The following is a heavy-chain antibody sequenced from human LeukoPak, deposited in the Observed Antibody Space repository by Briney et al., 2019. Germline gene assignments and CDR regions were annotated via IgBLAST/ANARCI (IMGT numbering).Heavy chain of an antibody. CDR2: ISSSGSPV. V-gene: IGHV3-48*01. D-gene: IGHD6-13*01. Sequence: PGGSLTLSCAGSGDSFSRHTMNWVRRAPGKGLEWIAYISSSGSPVYYADSVKGRFTISRDNARYSLYLHMNSQRAEDTAVYYCAREYDSRARFDSWGQGTLVSVSS. CDR3: AREYDSRARFDS. CDR1: GDSFSRHT. J-gene: IGHJ4*02.